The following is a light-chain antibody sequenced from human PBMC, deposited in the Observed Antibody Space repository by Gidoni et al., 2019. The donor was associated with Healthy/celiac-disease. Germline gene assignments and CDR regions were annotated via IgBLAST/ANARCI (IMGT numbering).Light chain of an antibody. Sequence: QSVLTQPPSASGTPGQRVTIPCSGSSSNSGSNTVNCYQQLPGTAPKRLIYSNNQRPSGVPDRFSGSKSGTAASLAISGLQSEDEADYYCAAWDDSLNGGVFGGGTKLTGL. J-gene: IGLJ3*02. CDR3: AAWDDSLNGGV. V-gene: IGLV1-44*01. CDR2: SNN. CDR1: SSNSGSNT.